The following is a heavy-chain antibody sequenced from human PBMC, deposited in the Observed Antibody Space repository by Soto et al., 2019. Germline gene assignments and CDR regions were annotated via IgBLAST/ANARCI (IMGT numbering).Heavy chain of an antibody. CDR2: IYHSGST. D-gene: IGHD6-19*01. Sequence: QVQLQQWGAGLLKPSETLSLTCAVYGGSFSGYYWSWIRQPPGKGLEWIGEIYHSGSTNYNPSLKSRVTISVDTSKNQFSLKLSSVTAADTAVYYCARGPSPSVAVYYFDYWGQGTLVTVSS. J-gene: IGHJ4*02. CDR1: GGSFSGYY. V-gene: IGHV4-34*01. CDR3: ARGPSPSVAVYYFDY.